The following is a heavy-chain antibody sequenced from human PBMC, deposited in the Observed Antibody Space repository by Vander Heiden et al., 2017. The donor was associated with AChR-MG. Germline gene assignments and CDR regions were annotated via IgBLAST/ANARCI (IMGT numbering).Heavy chain of an antibody. V-gene: IGHV3-21*01. D-gene: IGHD2-2*01. Sequence: EVQLVESGGGLVKPGGSLRLSCAASGFTLSSYSMNWVRQAPGKGLEWVSSISSSSSYIYYADSVKGRFTISRDNAKNSLYLQMNSLRAEDTAVYYCLAELYCSSTSCRIDYWGQGTLVTVSS. CDR3: LAELYCSSTSCRIDY. J-gene: IGHJ4*02. CDR2: ISSSSSYI. CDR1: GFTLSSYS.